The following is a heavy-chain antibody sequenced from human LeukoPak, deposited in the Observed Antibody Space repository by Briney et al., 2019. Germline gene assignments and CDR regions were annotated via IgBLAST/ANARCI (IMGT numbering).Heavy chain of an antibody. J-gene: IGHJ6*02. V-gene: IGHV1-18*01. D-gene: IGHD1-1*01. CDR3: ARGRHLKNYYHYYGMDV. Sequence: EASVKVSCKASGYTFASYGISWVRQAPGQGLEWMGWISAYNGNTNYAQKLQGRVTMTTDTSTSTAYMELRSLRSDDTAVYYCARGRHLKNYYHYYGMDVWGQGTTVTVSS. CDR2: ISAYNGNT. CDR1: GYTFASYG.